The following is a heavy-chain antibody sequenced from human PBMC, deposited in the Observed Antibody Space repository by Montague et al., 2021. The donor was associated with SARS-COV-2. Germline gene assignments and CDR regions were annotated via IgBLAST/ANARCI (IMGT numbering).Heavy chain of an antibody. Sequence: TLSLTCTVSGGSVRSESHHWSCLRQPAGKVLECIGKLATSGSTNYXPSLKSRATISIDTSKNQFSMKLTSVTAADTAMYYCGTLTVGGSGRGSWGQGTLVTVSS. CDR3: GTLTVGGSGRGS. J-gene: IGHJ5*02. CDR2: LATSGST. CDR1: GGSVRSESHH. D-gene: IGHD3-10*01. V-gene: IGHV4-61*09.